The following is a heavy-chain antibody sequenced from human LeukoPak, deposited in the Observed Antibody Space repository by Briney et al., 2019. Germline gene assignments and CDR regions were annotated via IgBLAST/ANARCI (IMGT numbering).Heavy chain of an antibody. Sequence: GASVKVSCKASGYTFTSYGISWVRQAPGPGLEWMGWISAYNGNTNYAQKLQGRVTVTTDTSTSTAYMELRSLRSDDTAVYYCAREMITFGGVIAYFDYWGQGTLVTVSS. CDR3: AREMITFGGVIAYFDY. D-gene: IGHD3-16*02. CDR2: ISAYNGNT. CDR1: GYTFTSYG. V-gene: IGHV1-18*04. J-gene: IGHJ4*02.